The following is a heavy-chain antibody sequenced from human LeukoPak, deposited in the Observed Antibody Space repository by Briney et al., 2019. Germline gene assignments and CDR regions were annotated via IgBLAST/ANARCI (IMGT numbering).Heavy chain of an antibody. V-gene: IGHV1-3*01. Sequence: ASVKVSCKASGYTFTSYAMHWVRQAPGQRLEWMGWINAGNDNTKYSQKFQGRITITRDTSASTAYMELSSLRSEDTAVYYCARDLGYCTGGTCYPNWFDPWGQGTLVTVSS. CDR2: INAGNDNT. J-gene: IGHJ5*02. D-gene: IGHD2-15*01. CDR1: GYTFTSYA. CDR3: ARDLGYCTGGTCYPNWFDP.